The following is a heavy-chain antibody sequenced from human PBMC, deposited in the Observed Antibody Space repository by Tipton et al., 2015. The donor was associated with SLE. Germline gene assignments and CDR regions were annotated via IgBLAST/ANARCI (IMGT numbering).Heavy chain of an antibody. CDR2: IWYDGSNK. Sequence: SLRLSCAASGFTFSIYGMHWVRQAPGKGLEWVAVIWYDGSNKYYVDSVKGRFTISRDNSKNTVYLQMNSLRAEDTAVYYCAKDSVEAAAGPFDYWGQGTLVTVSS. D-gene: IGHD6-13*01. V-gene: IGHV3-33*06. J-gene: IGHJ4*02. CDR3: AKDSVEAAAGPFDY. CDR1: GFTFSIYG.